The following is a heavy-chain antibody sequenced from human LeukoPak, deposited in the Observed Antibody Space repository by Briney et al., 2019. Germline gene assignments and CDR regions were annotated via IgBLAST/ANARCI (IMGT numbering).Heavy chain of an antibody. CDR2: MNPNSGNT. V-gene: IGHV1-8*01. J-gene: IGHJ4*02. CDR1: GYTFTSYD. CDR3: ARATRDCSGASCYNY. Sequence: ASVKVSCKASGYTFTSYDINWVRQATGQGLEWMGWMNPNSGNTGYAQKFQGRVTMTRNTPISTAYMELSSLGSEDTAVYYCARATRDCSGASCYNYWGQGTLVTVSS. D-gene: IGHD2-2*02.